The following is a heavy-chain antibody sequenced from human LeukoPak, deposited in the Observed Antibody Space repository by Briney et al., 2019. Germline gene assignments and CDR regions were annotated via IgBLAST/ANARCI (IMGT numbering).Heavy chain of an antibody. Sequence: GGSLRLSCSASGFTFSSYAMHWVRQAPGKGLEYVSAISSNGGSTYYADFVKGRFTISRDNSKNTLYLQTSSLRAEDTAVYYCVKDAESYSSSWFDWGQGTLVTVSS. CDR2: ISSNGGST. CDR3: VKDAESYSSSWFD. D-gene: IGHD6-13*01. V-gene: IGHV3-64D*06. J-gene: IGHJ4*02. CDR1: GFTFSSYA.